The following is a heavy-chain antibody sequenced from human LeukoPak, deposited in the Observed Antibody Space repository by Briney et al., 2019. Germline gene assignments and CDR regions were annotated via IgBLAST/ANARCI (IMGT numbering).Heavy chain of an antibody. CDR1: GGSISSYY. D-gene: IGHD6-19*01. CDR3: ARGIAVAKNWFDP. V-gene: IGHV4-59*01. J-gene: IGHJ5*02. Sequence: SETLSLTCTVSGGSISSYYWSWIRQPPGKGLEWIGYIYYSGSTNYNPSLKSRVTISVDTSKNQFSLKLSSVTAADTAVYYCARGIAVAKNWFDPWGQGTLVTVSS. CDR2: IYYSGST.